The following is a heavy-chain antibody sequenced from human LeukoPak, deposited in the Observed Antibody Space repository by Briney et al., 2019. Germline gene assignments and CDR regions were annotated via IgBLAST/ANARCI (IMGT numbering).Heavy chain of an antibody. CDR1: GFTFSSYA. V-gene: IGHV3-30-3*01. CDR2: ISYDGSNK. Sequence: PGGSLRLSCAASGFTFSSYAMSWVRQAPGKGLEWVAVISYDGSNKYYADSVKGRFTISRDNSKNTLYLQMNSLRAEDTAVYYCARSRSTTTPWSYWGQGTLVTVSS. J-gene: IGHJ4*02. CDR3: ARSRSTTTPWSY. D-gene: IGHD3-3*01.